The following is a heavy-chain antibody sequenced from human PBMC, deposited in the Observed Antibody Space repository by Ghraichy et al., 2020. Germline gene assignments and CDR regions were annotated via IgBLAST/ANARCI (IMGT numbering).Heavy chain of an antibody. Sequence: GGSLRLSCAASGFTFTSYSMNWVRQAPGKGLEWVSFISSSASAMYYADSVKGRFTISRDNAKNLLYLQMNSLRDEDTAVYYCAGLKVVTTSLHYYYGMDVWGLGTTVTVSS. V-gene: IGHV3-48*02. D-gene: IGHD4-11*01. J-gene: IGHJ6*02. CDR1: GFTFTSYS. CDR3: AGLKVVTTSLHYYYGMDV. CDR2: ISSSASAM.